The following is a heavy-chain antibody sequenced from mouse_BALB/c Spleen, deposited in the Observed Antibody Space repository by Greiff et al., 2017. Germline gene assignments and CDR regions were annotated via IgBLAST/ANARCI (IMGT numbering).Heavy chain of an antibody. J-gene: IGHJ1*01. V-gene: IGHV5-12-2*01. CDR2: ISNGGGST. CDR3: ALIYYDFDV. Sequence: EVMLVESGGGLVQPGGSLKLSCAASGFTFSSYTMSWVRQTPEKRLEWVAYISNGGGSTYYPDTVKGRFTISRDNAKNTLYLQMSSLKSEDTAMYYCALIYYDFDVWGAGTTVTVSS. CDR1: GFTFSSYT. D-gene: IGHD2-1*01.